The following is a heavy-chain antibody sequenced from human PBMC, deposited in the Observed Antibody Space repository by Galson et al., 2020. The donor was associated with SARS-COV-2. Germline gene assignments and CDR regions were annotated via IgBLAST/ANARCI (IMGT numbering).Heavy chain of an antibody. Sequence: TLSLTCAVHDGSFSDSFWSWIRQSPGKGLEWIGEITYSGTTNYNPSLKSRVTISRDTSKNQFSLKMTSLAAADTAVYYCAPRQLYCDAFGCYANKGFDPWGQGTLVTVSS. CDR2: ITYSGTT. D-gene: IGHD2-2*01. CDR3: APRQLYCDAFGCYANKGFDP. J-gene: IGHJ5*02. V-gene: IGHV4-34*01. CDR1: DGSFSDSF.